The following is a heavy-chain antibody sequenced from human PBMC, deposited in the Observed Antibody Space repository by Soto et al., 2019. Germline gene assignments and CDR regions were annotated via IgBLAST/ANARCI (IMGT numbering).Heavy chain of an antibody. Sequence: EVQLVESGGGLVQPGGSLRLSCAASGFTFSTFGMNWVRQAPGKGLEWVSYISSSSTTIYYADSVKGRFTISRDNAKNSPYLQMNSLRDEDTAVYYCASRYSYGYEFDYWGQGTLVTVSS. V-gene: IGHV3-48*02. CDR1: GFTFSTFG. CDR3: ASRYSYGYEFDY. D-gene: IGHD5-18*01. CDR2: ISSSSTTI. J-gene: IGHJ4*02.